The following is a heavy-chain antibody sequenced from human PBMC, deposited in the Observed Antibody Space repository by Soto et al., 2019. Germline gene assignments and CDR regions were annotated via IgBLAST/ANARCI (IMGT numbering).Heavy chain of an antibody. Sequence: GGSLRLSCVASGFTFDDYAVHWVRQGPGKGLEWVSGISGDSGTIGYGDSVKGRFTISRDNAKNSLLLRLNSLRTEDTAVYYCARGLGSFFTFDLWGLGTLVTVSS. CDR3: ARGLGSFFTFDL. D-gene: IGHD6-6*01. CDR1: GFTFDDYA. V-gene: IGHV3-9*01. J-gene: IGHJ4*02. CDR2: ISGDSGTI.